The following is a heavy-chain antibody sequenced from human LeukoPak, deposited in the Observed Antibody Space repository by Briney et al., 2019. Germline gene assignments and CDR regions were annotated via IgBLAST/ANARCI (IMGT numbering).Heavy chain of an antibody. CDR1: GYTFTGYY. Sequence: GSVKVSCEASGYTFTGYYMHWVRQAPGHGLEWMGWINRNSGGTDYAQTFQGRVAMTRDTSISTAYMELSRLRSDDTAAYYCARGTSVVPAAITDYWGQGTPVTVSS. D-gene: IGHD2-2*02. J-gene: IGHJ4*01. CDR3: ARGTSVVPAAITDY. CDR2: INRNSGGT. V-gene: IGHV1-2*02.